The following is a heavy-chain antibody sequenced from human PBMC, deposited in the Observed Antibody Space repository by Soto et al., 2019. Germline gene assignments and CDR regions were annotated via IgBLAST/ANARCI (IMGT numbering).Heavy chain of an antibody. CDR1: GFTFDDYA. V-gene: IGHV3-9*01. D-gene: IGHD2-15*01. Sequence: EVQLVESGGGLVQPGRSLRLSCAASGFTFDDYAMHWVRQAPGKGLEWVAGISWNSGSIGYADSVKGRFTISRDNAKNSLYLQMNSLRAEDTALYYCATSPRVGYCSGGSCYSMDYWGQGTLVTVSS. CDR2: ISWNSGSI. J-gene: IGHJ4*02. CDR3: ATSPRVGYCSGGSCYSMDY.